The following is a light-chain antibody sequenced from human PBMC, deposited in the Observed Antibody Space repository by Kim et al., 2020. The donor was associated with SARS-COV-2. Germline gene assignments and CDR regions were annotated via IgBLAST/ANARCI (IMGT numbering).Light chain of an antibody. V-gene: IGKV3-20*01. CDR2: GAS. CDR1: KRVSSSY. J-gene: IGKJ3*01. CDR3: QQYGSSQFT. Sequence: APGESANLSCRASKRVSSSYLAWYQQKPGQAPRLLIYGASSRATGIPDRFSGSGSGTDFTLTISRLEPEDFAVYYCQQYGSSQFTFGPGTKVDIK.